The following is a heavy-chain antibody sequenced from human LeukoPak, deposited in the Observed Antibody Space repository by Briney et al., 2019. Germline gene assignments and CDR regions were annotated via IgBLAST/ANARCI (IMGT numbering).Heavy chain of an antibody. CDR2: ISRSSSTI. D-gene: IGHD2-2*01. V-gene: IGHV3-48*01. J-gene: IGHJ4*02. Sequence: PGGSLRLSCAASGFTFSSYSMNWVRQAPGKGLEWVSNISRSSSTIYYADSVKGRFTISRDSAKNPLYLQMNSLRAEDTAVYYCARDPSREWGQGTLVTVSS. CDR1: GFTFSSYS. CDR3: ARDPSRE.